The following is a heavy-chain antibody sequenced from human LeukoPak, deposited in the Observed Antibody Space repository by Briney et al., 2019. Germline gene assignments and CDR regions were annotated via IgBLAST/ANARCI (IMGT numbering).Heavy chain of an antibody. CDR3: ASTHPWDIVASY. CDR2: ISYDGSNK. V-gene: IGHV3-30-3*01. D-gene: IGHD5-12*01. Sequence: PGGSLRLSCAASGFTFSSYAMHWVRQAPGKGLEWVAVISYDGSNKYYADSVKGRFTISRDNSKNTLYLQMNSPRAEDTAVYYCASTHPWDIVASYWGQGTLVTVSS. J-gene: IGHJ4*02. CDR1: GFTFSSYA.